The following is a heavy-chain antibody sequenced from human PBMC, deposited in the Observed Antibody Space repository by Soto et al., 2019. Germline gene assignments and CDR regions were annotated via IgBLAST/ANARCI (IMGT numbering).Heavy chain of an antibody. CDR3: ARLRFFEWSYPRGPYYYYGMDV. CDR2: IIPIFGTA. V-gene: IGHV1-69*01. J-gene: IGHJ6*02. Sequence: QVQLVQSGAEVKKTGSSVKVSCKASGGTFSSYAISWVRQAPGQGLEWMGGIIPIFGTANYAQKFQGRVTITADESTSTAYMELSSLRSEDTAVYYCARLRFFEWSYPRGPYYYYGMDVWGQGTTVTVSS. D-gene: IGHD3-3*01. CDR1: GGTFSSYA.